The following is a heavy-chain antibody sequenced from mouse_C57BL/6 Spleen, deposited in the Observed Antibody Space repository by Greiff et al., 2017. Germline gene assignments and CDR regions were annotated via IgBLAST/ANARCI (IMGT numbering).Heavy chain of an antibody. CDR3: ARRGYDGYYYAMDY. D-gene: IGHD2-3*01. CDR1: GYSITSGYY. J-gene: IGHJ4*01. Sequence: ESGPGLVKPSQSLSLTCSVTGYSITSGYYWNWIRQFPGNKLEWMGYISYDGSNNYNPSLKNRISITRDTSKNQFFLKLNSVTTEDTATYYCARRGYDGYYYAMDYWGQGTSVTVSS. CDR2: ISYDGSN. V-gene: IGHV3-6*01.